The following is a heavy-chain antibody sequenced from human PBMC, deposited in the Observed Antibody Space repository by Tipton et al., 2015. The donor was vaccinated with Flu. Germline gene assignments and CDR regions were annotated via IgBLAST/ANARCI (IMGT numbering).Heavy chain of an antibody. Sequence: TLSLTRSVSGDSISSGTFYLGWIRHHPDKGLEYIGYINYSGSTYYNPSLKSRLTISVDTSKNQFSLKLTSVTTADTAIYYCARMRLRYFFDSWGPGKLITVSS. V-gene: IGHV4-31*03. J-gene: IGHJ4*02. CDR2: INYSGST. CDR3: ARMRLRYFFDS. CDR1: GDSISSGTFY.